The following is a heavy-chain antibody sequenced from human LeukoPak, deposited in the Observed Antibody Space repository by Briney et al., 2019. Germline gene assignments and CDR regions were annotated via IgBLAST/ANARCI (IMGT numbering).Heavy chain of an antibody. D-gene: IGHD6-19*01. CDR1: GFTFSTYW. Sequence: GGSLRLYCTASGFTFSTYWMSWVRQAPGKGLEWVANIEQDGSEKYYVDSVKGRFTISRDNAENSLYLQMNSLRGEDTAVYFCARAGSTSGWDYWGQGTLVTVSS. J-gene: IGHJ4*02. CDR3: ARAGSTSGWDY. CDR2: IEQDGSEK. V-gene: IGHV3-7*01.